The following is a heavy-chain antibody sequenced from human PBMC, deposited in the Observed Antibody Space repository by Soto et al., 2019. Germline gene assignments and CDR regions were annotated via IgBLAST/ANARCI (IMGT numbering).Heavy chain of an antibody. J-gene: IGHJ2*01. CDR2: VNCNSRSI. D-gene: IGHD1-1*01. Sequence: EVQLVESGGGLGQPGTSLRLSCAASGFTFDDFAMRWVRQAPGKGLEWVAGVNCNSRSIFYADSVKGRFTISRDNAKKSIYLQLNSLRTEDTAFYYCAKDRRTTNSYFDLWGHGTLVVVSS. V-gene: IGHV3-9*01. CDR3: AKDRRTTNSYFDL. CDR1: GFTFDDFA.